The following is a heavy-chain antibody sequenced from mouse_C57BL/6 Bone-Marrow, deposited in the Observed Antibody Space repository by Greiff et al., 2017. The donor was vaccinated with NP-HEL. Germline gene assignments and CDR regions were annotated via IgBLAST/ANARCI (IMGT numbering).Heavy chain of an antibody. CDR1: GYAFSSSW. V-gene: IGHV1-82*01. Sequence: VQLQQSGPELVKPGASVKISCKASGYAFSSSWMNWVKQKPGKGLEWIGRIYPGDGATNYNGTFKGKATLTADKSSSTAYMPLSSLTSEDSAVYFCARRGKGAMDYWGQGTSVTVSS. CDR3: ARRGKGAMDY. CDR2: IYPGDGAT. J-gene: IGHJ4*01.